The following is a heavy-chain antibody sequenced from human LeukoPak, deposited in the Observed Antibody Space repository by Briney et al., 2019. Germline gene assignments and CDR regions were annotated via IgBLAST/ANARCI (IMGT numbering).Heavy chain of an antibody. CDR3: ARPFSSSWYAAELVY. D-gene: IGHD6-13*01. CDR2: IYPGDSDT. CDR1: GYSFTSYW. Sequence: GESLKISCKGSGYSFTSYWIGWVRQVPGKGLEWMGIIYPGDSDTRYSPSFQGQVTISADKSISTAYLQWSSLTASDTAMNYCARPFSSSWYAAELVYWGQGTPVTVSS. J-gene: IGHJ4*02. V-gene: IGHV5-51*01.